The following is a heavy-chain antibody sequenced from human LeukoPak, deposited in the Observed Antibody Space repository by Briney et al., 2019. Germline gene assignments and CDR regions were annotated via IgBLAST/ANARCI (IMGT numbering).Heavy chain of an antibody. CDR3: ARGGGLDV. J-gene: IGHJ6*02. V-gene: IGHV3-7*03. CDR1: GFTFSNYW. D-gene: IGHD3-16*01. CDR2: INHNGNVN. Sequence: GGSLRLSCAASGFTFSNYWMSWVRQAPGKGLEWVASINHNGNVNYYVDSVKGRFTISRDNAKNSLYLQMSNLRAEDTAVYFWARGGGLDVWGQGATVTVSS.